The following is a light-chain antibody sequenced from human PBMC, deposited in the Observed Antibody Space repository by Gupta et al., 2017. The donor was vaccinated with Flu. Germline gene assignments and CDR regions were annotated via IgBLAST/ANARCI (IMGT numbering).Light chain of an antibody. J-gene: IGLJ1*01. CDR3: QSYDSSLSGYV. V-gene: IGLV1-40*01. CDR1: SSNSGAGYD. CDR2: GNS. Sequence: QSVLTQPPSVSVAPGQRVTISCPWSSSNSGAGYDVHWYQQLPGPAPKLLIYGNSNRPSGVPDRFSVSKSGTSASLTITGLQAEDEADYYCQSYDSSLSGYVFGTGTKVTVL.